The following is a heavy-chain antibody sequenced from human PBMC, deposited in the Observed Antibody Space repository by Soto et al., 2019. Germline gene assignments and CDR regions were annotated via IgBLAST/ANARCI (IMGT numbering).Heavy chain of an antibody. CDR1: GFSLPSLGMC. V-gene: IGHV2-70*13. J-gene: IGHJ6*03. CDR3: ARSIRGPRRFNGMD. CDR2: IERDDDDK. D-gene: IGHD1-20*01. Sequence: SGPTLVNPTETLTLTCTFSGFSLPSLGMCVSWIRQPPGKALEWLALIERDDDDKYYSTSLKTRLTISKDTRKNQVVLTMANMDPADTGTYYCARSIRGPRRFNGMD.